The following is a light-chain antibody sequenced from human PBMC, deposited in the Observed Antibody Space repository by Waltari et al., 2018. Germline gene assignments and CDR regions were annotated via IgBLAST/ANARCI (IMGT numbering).Light chain of an antibody. CDR3: QSFDIRLSGGVV. CDR2: GNT. CDR1: SSNIGAGHD. Sequence: QSVLTQPPSMSGAPGQRVTISCTGSSSNIGAGHDVHWYQVFPGTAPKLLIYGNTNRPSCVPDSFSVSKSDTSASLAIGGLQAEDEADYYCQSFDIRLSGGVVFGGGTKVTVL. J-gene: IGLJ3*02. V-gene: IGLV1-40*01.